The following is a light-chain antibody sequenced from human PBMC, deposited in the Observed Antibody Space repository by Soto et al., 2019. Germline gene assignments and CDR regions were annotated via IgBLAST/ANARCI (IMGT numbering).Light chain of an antibody. V-gene: IGLV2-8*01. J-gene: IGLJ1*01. CDR1: SSDVGGYNY. CDR3: TSYAGGNNV. CDR2: EVN. Sequence: QSVLTQPPSASGSPXQXVTISCTGTSSDVGGYNYVSWYQQYPGKVPKLMVYEVNKRPSGVPDRFSGSKSGNTASLTVSGLQADDEADYYCTSYAGGNNVFGTGTKVTVL.